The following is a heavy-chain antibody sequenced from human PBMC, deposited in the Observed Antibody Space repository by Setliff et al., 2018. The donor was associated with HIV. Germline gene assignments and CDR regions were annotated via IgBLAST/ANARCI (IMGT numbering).Heavy chain of an antibody. CDR1: GFTFSSYG. V-gene: IGHV4-59*01. Sequence: PGGSLRLSCAAFGFTFSSYGMSWVRQPPGKGLEWIGYIYYTGSTNYNPSLKSRLTISVDTSKNQFSLKLRSVTAADTAVYYCARDYLHVFDIWGQGTMVTVSS. CDR3: ARDYLHVFDI. J-gene: IGHJ3*02. CDR2: IYYTGST.